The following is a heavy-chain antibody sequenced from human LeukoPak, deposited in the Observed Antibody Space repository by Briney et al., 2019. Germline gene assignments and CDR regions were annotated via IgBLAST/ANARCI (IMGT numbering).Heavy chain of an antibody. J-gene: IGHJ4*02. D-gene: IGHD3-22*01. CDR3: AKVALNYDSSGYYLH. CDR1: GFTFSSYA. V-gene: IGHV3-23*01. CDR2: ISGSGGST. Sequence: GGSLRLSCAASGFTFSSYAMSWVRQAPGKGLEWVSAISGSGGSTYHADSVKGRFTISRDNSKNTLYLQMNSLRAEDTAVYYCAKVALNYDSSGYYLHWGQGTLVTVSS.